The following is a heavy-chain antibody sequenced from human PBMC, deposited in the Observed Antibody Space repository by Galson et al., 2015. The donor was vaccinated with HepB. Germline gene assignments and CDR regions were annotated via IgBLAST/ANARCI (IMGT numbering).Heavy chain of an antibody. J-gene: IGHJ4*02. D-gene: IGHD2-2*01. CDR1: GFTFSRDW. V-gene: IGHV3-74*01. CDR2: INSDGSTT. Sequence: SLRLSCAASGFTFSRDWMHWVRQAPGKGLVWVSRINSDGSTTTYADSVKGRFTISRDNAKNTLFLQMNSLRTEDTGVYYCARDCSSTTCLDYWGQGTQVTVSS. CDR3: ARDCSSTTCLDY.